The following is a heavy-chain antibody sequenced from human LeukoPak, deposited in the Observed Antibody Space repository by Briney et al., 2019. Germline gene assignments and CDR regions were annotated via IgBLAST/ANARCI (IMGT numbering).Heavy chain of an antibody. Sequence: PGGSLRLSCAASGFTFGSYTVNWVRQAPGKGLEWLAYIIGSSSIIYYADSVKGRFTVSRDNAKNSLYLQMNSLRAEDTAVYYCARDLLEDYYYYMDVWGKGTTVTVSS. CDR1: GFTFGSYT. V-gene: IGHV3-48*04. CDR3: ARDLLEDYYYYMDV. D-gene: IGHD1-1*01. CDR2: IIGSSSII. J-gene: IGHJ6*03.